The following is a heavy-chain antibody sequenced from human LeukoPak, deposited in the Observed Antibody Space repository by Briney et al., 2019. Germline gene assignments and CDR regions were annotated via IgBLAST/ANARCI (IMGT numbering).Heavy chain of an antibody. D-gene: IGHD7-27*01. Sequence: ASVKVSCKVSGYTLTELSMHWVRQAPGKGLEWRGGFVPEDGETIYAQKFQGRVTMTEDTSTDTAYMELSSLRSEDTAVYYCATGWGFSGPSRYWGQGTLVTVSS. CDR3: ATGWGFSGPSRY. CDR1: GYTLTELS. V-gene: IGHV1-24*01. CDR2: FVPEDGET. J-gene: IGHJ4*02.